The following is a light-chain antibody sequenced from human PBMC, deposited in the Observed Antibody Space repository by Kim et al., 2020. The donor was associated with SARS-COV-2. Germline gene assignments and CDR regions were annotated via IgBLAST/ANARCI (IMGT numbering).Light chain of an antibody. CDR1: KLGNKY. CDR3: QAWDSSTVV. Sequence: ESPGQTSSITCSGDKLGNKYTCWYQQKPGQSPLLVIYQDTKRPSGIPERFSGSNSGNTATLTISGTQAMDEADYYCQAWDSSTVVFGGGTQLTVL. V-gene: IGLV3-1*01. CDR2: QDT. J-gene: IGLJ2*01.